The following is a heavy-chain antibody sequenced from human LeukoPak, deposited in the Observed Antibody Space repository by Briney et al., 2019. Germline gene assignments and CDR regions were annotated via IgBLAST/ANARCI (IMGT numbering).Heavy chain of an antibody. CDR3: ARDKYGDEPAVWFDP. D-gene: IGHD4-17*01. CDR2: IYTSGST. V-gene: IGHV4-4*07. Sequence: SETLSLTCTVSGGSISSYYWSWIRQPAGKGLEWIGRIYTSGSTNYNPSLKSRVTMSVDPSKNQFSLKLSSVTAADTAVYYCARDKYGDEPAVWFDPWGQGTLVTVSS. CDR1: GGSISSYY. J-gene: IGHJ5*02.